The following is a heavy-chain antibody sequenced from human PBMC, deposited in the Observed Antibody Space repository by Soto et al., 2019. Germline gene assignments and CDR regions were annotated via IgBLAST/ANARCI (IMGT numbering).Heavy chain of an antibody. CDR1: GGSISRGGYF. V-gene: IGHV4-31*03. Sequence: QLQLQESGPGLVKPSQTLSLTCTVSGGSISRGGYFWTWIRQHPGKGLEGIAYVDYSGRTYFNPSLKSRVAVSVDTSKNQFSLKLSSVTAADTAVYYCAREYGDYAYFDYWGQGTLVTVSS. D-gene: IGHD4-17*01. CDR2: VDYSGRT. J-gene: IGHJ4*02. CDR3: AREYGDYAYFDY.